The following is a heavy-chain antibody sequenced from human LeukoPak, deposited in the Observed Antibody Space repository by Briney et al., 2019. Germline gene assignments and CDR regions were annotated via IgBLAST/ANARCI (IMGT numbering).Heavy chain of an antibody. CDR2: IYYSGST. CDR3: ARGFDWHFDY. J-gene: IGHJ4*02. D-gene: IGHD2-21*01. CDR1: GGSISSGGYY. V-gene: IGHV4-31*03. Sequence: SQTLSLTCTVSGGSISSGGYYWGWIRQHPGKGLEWIGYIYYSGSTYYNPSLKSRVTISVDTSKNQFSLKLSSVTAADTAVYYCARGFDWHFDYWGQGTLVTVSS.